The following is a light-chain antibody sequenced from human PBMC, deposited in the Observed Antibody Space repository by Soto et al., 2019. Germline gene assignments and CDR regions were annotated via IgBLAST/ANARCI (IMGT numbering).Light chain of an antibody. CDR1: QSRGNN. J-gene: IGKJ3*01. CDR2: GAS. CDR3: HWYTQWPTVFT. V-gene: IGKV3-15*01. Sequence: ELVLTQSPATLSVSPGERATLSCRASQSRGNNLAWYQQHPGHAPRLLIYGASTRAIGIPARFSGSGSGTDFTLTIISLQSEEFAVYYWHWYTQWPTVFTFGPGTKVDL.